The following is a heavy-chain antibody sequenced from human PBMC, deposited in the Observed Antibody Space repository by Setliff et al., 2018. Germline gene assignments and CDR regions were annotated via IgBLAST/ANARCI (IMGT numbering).Heavy chain of an antibody. V-gene: IGHV1-69*10. CDR1: GGSFSNYA. J-gene: IGHJ6*03. Sequence: SVKVSCKSSGGSFSNYAIIWVRQAPGQGLEWMGGIIPMLALPNNAQKFQDRVTITADKSTSTAYMALSSLRSEDTAVYYCARGPSGWSSATSRYYFYMDVWGKGTTVTVSS. CDR3: ARGPSGWSSATSRYYFYMDV. D-gene: IGHD6-19*01. CDR2: IIPMLALP.